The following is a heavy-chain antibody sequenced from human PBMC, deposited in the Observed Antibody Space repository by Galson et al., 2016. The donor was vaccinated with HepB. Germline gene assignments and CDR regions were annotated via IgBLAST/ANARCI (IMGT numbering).Heavy chain of an antibody. CDR2: IWNDGSNQ. V-gene: IGHV3-33*06. CDR3: AKDWAAAGLYFQN. J-gene: IGHJ1*01. Sequence: SLRLSCAASGFTFSSYGMHWVRQAPGKGLEWVAVIWNDGSNQHYADSVKGRFTISRDNSKNTLYLQMNSLRVEDTAVYYCAKDWAAAGLYFQNWGQGTLVTVSS. CDR1: GFTFSSYG. D-gene: IGHD6-13*01.